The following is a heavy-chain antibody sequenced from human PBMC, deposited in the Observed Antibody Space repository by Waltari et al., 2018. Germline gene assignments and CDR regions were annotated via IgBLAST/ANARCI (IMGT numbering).Heavy chain of an antibody. J-gene: IGHJ3*01. CDR3: ATALGDSSSASRPFDF. V-gene: IGHV1-69-2*01. Sequence: EVQLLQSGAELKEPGTTVRISCTASGYTFSDYYIHWVQQAPGKGLRWMGLVDPEDGETIYADNFQGRVTISADTSTDTAFMELSSLRSEDTAVFYCATALGDSSSASRPFDFWGQGTMITVSS. CDR2: VDPEDGET. D-gene: IGHD6-19*01. CDR1: GYTFSDYY.